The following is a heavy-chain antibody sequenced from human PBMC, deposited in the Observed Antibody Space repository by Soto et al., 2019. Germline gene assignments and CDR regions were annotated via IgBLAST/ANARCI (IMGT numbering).Heavy chain of an antibody. CDR1: GFTFSSYG. CDR3: GKIIGTLP. CDR2: ISAGGGNT. V-gene: IGHV3-23*01. J-gene: IGHJ1*01. D-gene: IGHD1-26*01. Sequence: VQLLESGGGSVQYGGSLRLSCAASGFTFSSYGMSWVRQAPGEGLEWVSAISAGGGNTFYADSVKGRFTISRDDSKNPLFFQKGSLRAQDTAGKYRGKIIGTLPWGPGTPVTVSS.